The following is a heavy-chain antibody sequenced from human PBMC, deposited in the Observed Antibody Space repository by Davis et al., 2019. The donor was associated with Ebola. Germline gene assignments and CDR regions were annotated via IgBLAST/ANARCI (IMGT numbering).Heavy chain of an antibody. CDR1: GYTFSSYG. J-gene: IGHJ5*02. CDR3: ARVGIVVVVPAAILEGYNWFDP. D-gene: IGHD2-2*02. V-gene: IGHV1-18*01. CDR2: IGGNNDYP. Sequence: ASVKVSCKASGYTFSSYGISWVRQAPGQGLEWMGWIGGNNDYPHYAQKVQDRVTLTTDTSTSVAYMELRSLRFDDTAVYYCARVGIVVVVPAAILEGYNWFDPWGQGTLVTVSS.